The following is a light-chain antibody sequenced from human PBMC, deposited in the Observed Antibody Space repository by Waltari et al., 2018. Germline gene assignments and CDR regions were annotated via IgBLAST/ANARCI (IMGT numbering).Light chain of an antibody. CDR1: PSCFGAYYF. Sequence: SALTPPRSVARSPGPFVTIPCTWSPSCFGAYYFVSLYQHHPGKAPKLIIYGVTKRPSGVPDRFSGSKSGSTASLIVSGIQAEDEADYYCCSYVGAYSFVLFGGGTRLTVL. V-gene: IGLV2-11*01. J-gene: IGLJ3*02. CDR2: GVT. CDR3: CSYVGAYSFVL.